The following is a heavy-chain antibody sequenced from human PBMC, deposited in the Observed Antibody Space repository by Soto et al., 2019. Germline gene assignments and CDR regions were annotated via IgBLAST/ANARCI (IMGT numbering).Heavy chain of an antibody. J-gene: IGHJ4*02. CDR2: IKPDGSAK. Sequence: PGGSLRLCCAASGFTFNTFWMSWVRQAPGKGLEWVATIKPDGSAKDYVASVKGRFTISRDNAKNSLFLQMNSLRAEDTAVYYCRIGHYADYWTQGTLVTVSS. V-gene: IGHV3-7*01. CDR1: GFTFNTFW. CDR3: RIGHYADY.